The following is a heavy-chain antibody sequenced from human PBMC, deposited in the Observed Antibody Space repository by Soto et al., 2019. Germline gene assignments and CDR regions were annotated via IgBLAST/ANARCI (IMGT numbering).Heavy chain of an antibody. Sequence: QVQLVQSGAEVKKPGSSVKVSCKASGGTLSSYTFSWVRQAPGQGLEWMGSIIPDLGITNYAKKFQGRITIIVDKSTSTVYMELSSLRSEDTAVYYCARDKGYCSGASCPDFDYWGQGTLVTVSS. CDR1: GGTLSSYT. CDR3: ARDKGYCSGASCPDFDY. J-gene: IGHJ4*02. CDR2: IIPDLGIT. D-gene: IGHD2-15*01. V-gene: IGHV1-69*08.